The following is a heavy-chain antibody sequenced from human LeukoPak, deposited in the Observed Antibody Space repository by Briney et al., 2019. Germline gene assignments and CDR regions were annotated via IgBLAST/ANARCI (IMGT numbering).Heavy chain of an antibody. D-gene: IGHD6-13*01. V-gene: IGHV4-4*07. CDR1: GGSISSYY. CDR3: ARSAFLVTAPGLYYFDY. Sequence: PSETLSFTCTVSGGSISSYYWSWIRQPAGKGLEWIGHIYNSGSTNYNPSLKGRVTMSVATSKNQFSLHLSSVTAADTAVYYCARSAFLVTAPGLYYFDYWGQGTLVAVSS. J-gene: IGHJ4*02. CDR2: IYNSGST.